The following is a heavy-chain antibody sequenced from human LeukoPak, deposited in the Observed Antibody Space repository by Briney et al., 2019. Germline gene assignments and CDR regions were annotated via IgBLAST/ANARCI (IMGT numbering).Heavy chain of an antibody. J-gene: IGHJ4*02. CDR1: GYTFTSYD. Sequence: ASVKVSCKASGYTFTSYDINRVRQATGQGLEWMGWMNPNSGNTGYAQKFQGRVTMTRNTSISTAYMELSSLRSEDTAVYYCARGRGVLLWFGESFDYWGQGTLVTVSS. D-gene: IGHD3-10*01. CDR2: MNPNSGNT. V-gene: IGHV1-8*01. CDR3: ARGRGVLLWFGESFDY.